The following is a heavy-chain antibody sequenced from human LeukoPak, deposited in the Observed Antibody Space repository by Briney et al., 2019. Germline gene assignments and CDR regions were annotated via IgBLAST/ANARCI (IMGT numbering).Heavy chain of an antibody. D-gene: IGHD1-26*01. Sequence: SETLSLTCAAFGEPFSGFYWSWIRQPPGKGLEWIGEINHSGRTNYNPSLKSRVTISVDTSKNQFSLKLSSVAAADTAVYYCARVGAPIDYYYMDVWGKGTTVTVSS. J-gene: IGHJ6*03. CDR1: GEPFSGFY. CDR2: INHSGRT. V-gene: IGHV4-34*01. CDR3: ARVGAPIDYYYMDV.